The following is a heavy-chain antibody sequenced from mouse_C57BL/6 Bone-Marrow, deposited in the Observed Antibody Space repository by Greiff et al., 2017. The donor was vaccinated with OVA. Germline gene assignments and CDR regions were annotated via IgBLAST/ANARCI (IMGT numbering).Heavy chain of an antibody. CDR1: GYTFTDYE. V-gene: IGHV1-15*01. Sequence: QVQLQQSGAELVRPGASVTLSCKASGYTFTDYEMHWVKQTPVHGLEWIGAIDPETGGTAYNQKFTGKAILTADKSSSTAYMELRSLTSEDAAVYYCTRDYGSSYNWGQGTTLTVSS. CDR2: IDPETGGT. J-gene: IGHJ2*01. D-gene: IGHD1-1*01. CDR3: TRDYGSSYN.